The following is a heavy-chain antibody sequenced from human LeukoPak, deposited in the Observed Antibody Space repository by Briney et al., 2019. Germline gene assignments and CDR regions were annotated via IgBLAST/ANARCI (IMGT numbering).Heavy chain of an antibody. Sequence: SETLSLTCTVSSGSINSYYWSWIRQPPGKGLEWIGYVYSSGSTYYNPSLKSRVTISLDMSKNQFSLKLTSLTAADTAVYYCARQTAAAGTFHFDYWGQGTLVTVSS. CDR2: VYSSGST. CDR1: SGSINSYY. J-gene: IGHJ4*02. D-gene: IGHD6-13*01. V-gene: IGHV4-4*08. CDR3: ARQTAAAGTFHFDY.